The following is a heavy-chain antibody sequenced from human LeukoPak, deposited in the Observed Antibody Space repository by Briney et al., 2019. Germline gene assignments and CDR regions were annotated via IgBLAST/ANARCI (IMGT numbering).Heavy chain of an antibody. D-gene: IGHD4-17*01. CDR3: ARDYNYGDYIDY. V-gene: IGHV3-48*01. J-gene: IGHJ4*02. CDR2: ISSSSII. CDR1: GFTFSSYS. Sequence: GGSLRLSCAASGFTFSSYSINWVRQAPGKGLEWVSYISSSSIIYYADSVKGRFTISRDNAKNSLYLQMNSLRAEDTAVYYCARDYNYGDYIDYWGQGTLVTVSS.